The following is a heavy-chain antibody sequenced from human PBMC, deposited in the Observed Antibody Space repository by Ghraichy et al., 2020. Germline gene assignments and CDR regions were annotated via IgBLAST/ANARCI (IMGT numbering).Heavy chain of an antibody. J-gene: IGHJ2*01. Sequence: GGSLRLSCAASGFTFSSFAMHWVRQAPGKGLEWVAIILSDGSNKYYADSVEGRFTISRDNSMNTLYLQMNGLGVEDTALYYCAKRGNWGSSGQWSLDLGCRGTLAAVSS. CDR1: GFTFSSFA. D-gene: IGHD7-27*01. CDR2: ILSDGSNK. CDR3: AKRGNWGSSGQWSLDL. V-gene: IGHV3-30*02.